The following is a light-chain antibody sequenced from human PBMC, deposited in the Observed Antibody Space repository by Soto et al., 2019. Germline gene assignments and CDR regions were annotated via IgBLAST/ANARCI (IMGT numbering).Light chain of an antibody. CDR2: KAS. Sequence: DIQMPKYPSTLSASLGDRFIITCLASQSISNWLAWFQQKPGKPPKLLIYKASTLGSGVPSRISGSGSGTEFTLTISSLRPDDFTPYHCQLYASYPWTFGQGSMVDI. V-gene: IGKV1-5*03. CDR1: QSISNW. J-gene: IGKJ1*01. CDR3: QLYASYPWT.